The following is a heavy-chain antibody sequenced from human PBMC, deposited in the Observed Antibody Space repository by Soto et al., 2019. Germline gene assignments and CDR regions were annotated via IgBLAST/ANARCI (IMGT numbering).Heavy chain of an antibody. V-gene: IGHV4-59*02. Sequence: SETLSLTCSVTGASVSTYSWSWIRQSPGKGLEWIGYIHYSGGTNYTPSLRSRVTISVDTSKNHLSLNLTSLTAADTAVYYCARGGTSGSAVYNWFDPWGQGTMVTVYS. D-gene: IGHD3-10*01. CDR2: IHYSGGT. CDR3: ARGGTSGSAVYNWFDP. J-gene: IGHJ5*02. CDR1: GASVSTYS.